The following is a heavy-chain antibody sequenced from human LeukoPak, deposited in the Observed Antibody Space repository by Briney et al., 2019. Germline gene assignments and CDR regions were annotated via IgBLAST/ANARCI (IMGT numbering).Heavy chain of an antibody. CDR2: IKEDGSKK. J-gene: IGHJ4*02. Sequence: GGSLRLSCAASGFTFTRYWMSWVRQAPGKGLEWVANIKEDGSKKNYVDSVKGRFTISRDNAKNSLYLQMNRLRAEDTAVYYCARPRGCGSSRCNNFDYWGQGTLVTVSS. D-gene: IGHD2-2*01. CDR3: ARPRGCGSSRCNNFDY. V-gene: IGHV3-7*01. CDR1: GFTFTRYW.